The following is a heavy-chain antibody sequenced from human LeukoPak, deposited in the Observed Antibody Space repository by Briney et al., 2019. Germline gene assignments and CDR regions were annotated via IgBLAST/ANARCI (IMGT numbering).Heavy chain of an antibody. V-gene: IGHV4-34*01. CDR1: GGSFSGYY. J-gene: IGHJ5*02. CDR2: INHSGST. Sequence: PSETLSLTCAVYGGSFSGYYWGWIRQPPGKGLEWIGEINHSGSTNYNPSLKSRVTISVDTSKNQFSLKLSSVTAADTAVYYCARLIAAAGIGWFDPWGQGTLVTVSS. D-gene: IGHD6-13*01. CDR3: ARLIAAAGIGWFDP.